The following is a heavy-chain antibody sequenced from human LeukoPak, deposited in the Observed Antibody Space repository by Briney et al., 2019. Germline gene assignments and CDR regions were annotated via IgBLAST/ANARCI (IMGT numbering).Heavy chain of an antibody. CDR2: IFYSGST. Sequence: SETLSLTCTVSGGSISNYYWSWIRQPPGKGLEWIGYIFYSGSTNYNPSLKSRVTISVDTSKNQFSLKLRSVTAADTAMYYCAKVAGPFDYWGQGTLVTVSS. CDR3: AKVAGPFDY. V-gene: IGHV4-59*01. J-gene: IGHJ4*02. CDR1: GGSISNYY. D-gene: IGHD6-19*01.